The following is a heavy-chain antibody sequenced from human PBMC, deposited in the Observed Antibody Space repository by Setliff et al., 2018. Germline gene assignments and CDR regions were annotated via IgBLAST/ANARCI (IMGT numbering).Heavy chain of an antibody. CDR1: GYSISSDYY. CDR3: ARALGYCSRTSCYADAFDI. Sequence: NPSETLSLTCAVSGYSISSDYYWGWIRQPPGKGLEWIGSMYHSGSTYYNPSLKSRVTISVDTSKNQFSLKLNYVTAADTAVYYCARALGYCSRTSCYADAFDIRGQGTMVTVSS. CDR2: MYHSGST. V-gene: IGHV4-38-2*01. J-gene: IGHJ3*02. D-gene: IGHD2-2*01.